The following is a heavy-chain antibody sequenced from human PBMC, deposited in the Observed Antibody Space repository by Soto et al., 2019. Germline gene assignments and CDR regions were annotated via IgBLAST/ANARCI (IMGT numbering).Heavy chain of an antibody. D-gene: IGHD3-10*01. J-gene: IGHJ4*02. CDR1: GFSLSTGGVG. CDR2: IYWDDDK. V-gene: IGHV2-5*02. Sequence: QITLKESGPTLVKPTQTLTLTCTFSGFSLSTGGVGVGWIRQPPGKALEYLALIYWDDDKRYSPSLKSRLTSXXDPSKNQVVLTMTNRDPVETATYYCAHRESDREAYWGQGTLVTVSS. CDR3: AHRESDREAY.